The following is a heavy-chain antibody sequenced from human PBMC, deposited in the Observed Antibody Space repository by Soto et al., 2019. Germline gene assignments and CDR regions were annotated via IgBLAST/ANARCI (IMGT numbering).Heavy chain of an antibody. CDR1: GYTFTSYD. CDR2: MNPNSGNT. J-gene: IGHJ6*03. V-gene: IGHV1-8*01. CDR3: ARGPSSLLRFWEWFYPEWYYYMDV. Sequence: GASVKVSCKASGYTFTSYDINWVRQATGQGLEWMGWMNPNSGNTGYAQKFQGRVTMTRNTSISTAYMELSSLRSEDTAVYYCARGPSSLLRFWEWFYPEWYYYMDVWGKGTTVTVAS. D-gene: IGHD3-3*01.